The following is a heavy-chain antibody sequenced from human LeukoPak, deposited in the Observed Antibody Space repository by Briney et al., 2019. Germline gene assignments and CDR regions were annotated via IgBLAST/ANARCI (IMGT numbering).Heavy chain of an antibody. CDR1: GFTFSSYA. Sequence: GGSLRLSCSASGFTFSSYAMHWVRQAPGKGLEYVSSISTDGGSTYHADSVKGRFTISRDNSKNTLYLRMSSLRGEDTAVYYCVKRGRQGDYAYDYWGQGTLVTVSS. D-gene: IGHD4-17*01. CDR2: ISTDGGST. CDR3: VKRGRQGDYAYDY. J-gene: IGHJ4*02. V-gene: IGHV3-64D*06.